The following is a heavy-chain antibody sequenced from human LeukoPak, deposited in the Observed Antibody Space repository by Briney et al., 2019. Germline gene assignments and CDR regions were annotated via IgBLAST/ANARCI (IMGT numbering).Heavy chain of an antibody. Sequence: GGSLRLSCAASGFTFSSYGMHWVRQAPGKGLEWVAFIRYDGSNKYYADSVKGRFTISRDNSKNTLYLQMNSLRAEDTAVYYCARFPSQGAAAGIGDYWGQGTLVTVSS. J-gene: IGHJ4*02. CDR1: GFTFSSYG. D-gene: IGHD6-13*01. CDR2: IRYDGSNK. V-gene: IGHV3-30*02. CDR3: ARFPSQGAAAGIGDY.